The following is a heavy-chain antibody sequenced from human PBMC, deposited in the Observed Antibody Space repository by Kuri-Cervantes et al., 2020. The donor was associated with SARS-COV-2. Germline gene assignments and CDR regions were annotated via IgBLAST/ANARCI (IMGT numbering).Heavy chain of an antibody. CDR2: ISSSSSYI. D-gene: IGHD6-6*01. CDR1: GFTFSSYS. J-gene: IGHJ5*02. Sequence: GESLKISCAASGFTFSSYSMNWVRQAPGKGLERVSSISSSSSYIYYADSVKGRFTISRDNAKNSLYLQMNSLRAEDTAVYYCARARTIAAHPENWFDPWGQGTLVTVSS. V-gene: IGHV3-21*01. CDR3: ARARTIAAHPENWFDP.